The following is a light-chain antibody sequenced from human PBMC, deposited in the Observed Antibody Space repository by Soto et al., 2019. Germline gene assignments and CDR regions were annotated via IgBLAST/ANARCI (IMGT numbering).Light chain of an antibody. CDR3: PQYHNWPQAT. V-gene: IGKV3-15*01. J-gene: IGKJ2*01. Sequence: EIVMTQSPATLSVSPGERATLSCRASQSVSSNLAWYQQKPGQAPRLLIYGASTRATGIPASFSGSGSGTDLTPTSSSLQSEHFAVSYCPQYHNWPQATVGQGTKLEIK. CDR2: GAS. CDR1: QSVSSN.